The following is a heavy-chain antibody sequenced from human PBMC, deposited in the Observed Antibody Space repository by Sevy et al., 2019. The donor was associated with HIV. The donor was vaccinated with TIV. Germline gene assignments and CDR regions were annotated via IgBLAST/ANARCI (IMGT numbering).Heavy chain of an antibody. CDR1: GGSVSSGSYY. V-gene: IGHV4-61*01. D-gene: IGHD3-22*01. CDR3: AREARRLTMIVVVDGGAFDI. Sequence: SETLSLTCTVSGGSVSSGSYYWSWIRQPPGKGLEWLGYIYYSGSTNYNPSLKSRVTISVDTSKNQFSLKLSSVTAADTAVYYCAREARRLTMIVVVDGGAFDIWGQGTMVTVSS. CDR2: IYYSGST. J-gene: IGHJ3*02.